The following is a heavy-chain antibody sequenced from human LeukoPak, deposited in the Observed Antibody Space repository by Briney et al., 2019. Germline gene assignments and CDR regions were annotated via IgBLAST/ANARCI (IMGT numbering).Heavy chain of an antibody. CDR3: ARDRDILSGGNLDT. CDR2: IYYTGST. V-gene: IGHV4-59*01. D-gene: IGHD5/OR15-5a*01. CDR1: GGSFSGYY. J-gene: IGHJ3*02. Sequence: SETLSLTCAVYGGSFSGYYWSWIRQPPGKTLEWIGCIYYTGSTTYNPSLKSRVTISLHTSKSQFSLRLSSVTAADTAIYYCARDRDILSGGNLDTWGQGTMVTVSS.